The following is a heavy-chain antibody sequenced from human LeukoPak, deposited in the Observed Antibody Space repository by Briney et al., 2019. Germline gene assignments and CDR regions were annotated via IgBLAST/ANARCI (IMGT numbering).Heavy chain of an antibody. CDR3: AKGYRKGSVYSSGWQGVDY. CDR1: GFTFSSYA. V-gene: IGHV3-23*01. Sequence: GGSLRLSCAASGFTFSSYAMSWVRQAPEKGLEWVSTISGSGGGTYYADSVKGRFTISRDDSKNTLYLQMNSLRAEDTAVYYCAKGYRKGSVYSSGWQGVDYWGQGTLVTVSS. D-gene: IGHD6-19*01. J-gene: IGHJ4*02. CDR2: ISGSGGGT.